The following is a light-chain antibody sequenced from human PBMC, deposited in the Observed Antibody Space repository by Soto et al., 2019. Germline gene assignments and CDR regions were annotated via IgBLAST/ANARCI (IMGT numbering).Light chain of an antibody. CDR2: GAF. CDR3: QQYNDWPLT. CDR1: QSVSSN. Sequence: EIEMTQSPATLSVSPGERAILSCRASQSVSSNLAWYQQKPGQAPSLLIYGAFTRATGIPARFSGTGSGTEFTLTISSLQSEDFALYYCQQYNDWPLTFGQGTRWIS. J-gene: IGKJ1*01. V-gene: IGKV3-15*01.